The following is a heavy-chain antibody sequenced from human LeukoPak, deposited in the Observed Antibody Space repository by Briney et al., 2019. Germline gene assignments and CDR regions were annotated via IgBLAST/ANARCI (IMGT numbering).Heavy chain of an antibody. J-gene: IGHJ4*02. Sequence: SETLSLTCTVSGGSISSGGYYWSWIRQHPGRGLEWIGYIYYSGSTYYNPSLKSRVTISVDTSKNQFSLKLSSVTAADTAVYYCARGRTTVTTYYFDYWGQGTLVTVSS. CDR1: GGSISSGGYY. D-gene: IGHD4-17*01. CDR2: IYYSGST. CDR3: ARGRTTVTTYYFDY. V-gene: IGHV4-31*03.